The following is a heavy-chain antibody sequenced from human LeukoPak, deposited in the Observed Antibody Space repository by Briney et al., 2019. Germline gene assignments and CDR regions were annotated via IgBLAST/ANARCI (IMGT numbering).Heavy chain of an antibody. D-gene: IGHD5-18*01. J-gene: IGHJ3*02. CDR3: AKDLTAMAPNAFDI. CDR2: ISSSSSYI. Sequence: GGSLRLSCAASGFTFSSYSMNWVRQAPGKGLEWVSSISSSSSYIYYADSVKGRSTISRDNSKNTLYLQMNSLRAEDTAVYYCAKDLTAMAPNAFDIWGQGTMVTVSS. V-gene: IGHV3-21*04. CDR1: GFTFSSYS.